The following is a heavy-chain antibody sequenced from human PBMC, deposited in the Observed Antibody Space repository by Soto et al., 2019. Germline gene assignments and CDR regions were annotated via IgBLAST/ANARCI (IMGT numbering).Heavy chain of an antibody. Sequence: GGSLRLSWAASGFTFSNAWMTWVRQAPGKGLEWVGRIKSKTDGETIDYAAPVKGRFTISRDDSKNTLYLQMNSLKTEATAVYYCTTDLPWTYGALGYWGQGTLVTVS. CDR2: IKSKTDGETI. D-gene: IGHD1-7*01. CDR1: GFTFSNAW. J-gene: IGHJ4*02. CDR3: TTDLPWTYGALGY. V-gene: IGHV3-15*01.